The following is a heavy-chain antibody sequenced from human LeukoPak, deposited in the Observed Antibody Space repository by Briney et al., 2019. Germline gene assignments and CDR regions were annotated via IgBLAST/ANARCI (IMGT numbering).Heavy chain of an antibody. CDR3: ARARGRGYSYGTYFDY. Sequence: PGGSLRLSCAASGFTFSSYAMRWVRQAPGKVLEWVAVISYDGSNKYYADSVKRRFTISRDNSKNTLYLQMNSLRAEDTAVYYCARARGRGYSYGTYFDYWGQGTLVTVSS. J-gene: IGHJ4*02. CDR2: ISYDGSNK. V-gene: IGHV3-30-3*01. CDR1: GFTFSSYA. D-gene: IGHD5-18*01.